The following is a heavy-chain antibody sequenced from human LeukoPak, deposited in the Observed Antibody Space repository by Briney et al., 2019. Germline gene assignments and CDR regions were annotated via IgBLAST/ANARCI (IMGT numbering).Heavy chain of an antibody. Sequence: GASVKVSCKAFGGTFSSYAISWVRQAPGQGLEWMGGIIPIFGTANYAQKFQGRVTITADKSTSTAYMELSSLRSEDTAVYYCASYCSSTSCYSWGQGTLVTVSS. CDR1: GGTFSSYA. V-gene: IGHV1-69*06. CDR2: IIPIFGTA. CDR3: ASYCSSTSCYS. J-gene: IGHJ5*02. D-gene: IGHD2-2*01.